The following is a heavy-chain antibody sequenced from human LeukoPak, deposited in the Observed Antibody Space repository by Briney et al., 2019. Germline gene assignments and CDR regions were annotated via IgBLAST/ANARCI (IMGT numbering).Heavy chain of an antibody. CDR1: GFTFSSYG. CDR3: AKDSDSGYPD. Sequence: GRSLRLSCAASGFTFSSYGMHWVRQAPGKGLEWVAVIWYDGSIEYYADSVKGRFTISRDNSKNTLYLQMNSLRAEDTAVYYCAKDSDSGYPDWGQGTLVTVSS. CDR2: IWYDGSIE. J-gene: IGHJ4*02. D-gene: IGHD5-12*01. V-gene: IGHV3-33*06.